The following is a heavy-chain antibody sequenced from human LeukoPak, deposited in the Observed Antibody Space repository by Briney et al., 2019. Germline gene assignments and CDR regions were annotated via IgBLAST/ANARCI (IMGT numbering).Heavy chain of an antibody. CDR2: IDGSGTS. V-gene: IGHV4-34*01. D-gene: IGHD2-21*01. Sequence: GSLRLSCAASGFTFSDYYMSWVRQPPGKGLEWLGEIDGSGTSNYRPSLKSRVTISLDTSKNQLSLKVTSVTAADTAVYYCARVSGYCGDGVCRFDYWGQGTLVTVSS. CDR1: GFTFSDYY. CDR3: ARVSGYCGDGVCRFDY. J-gene: IGHJ4*02.